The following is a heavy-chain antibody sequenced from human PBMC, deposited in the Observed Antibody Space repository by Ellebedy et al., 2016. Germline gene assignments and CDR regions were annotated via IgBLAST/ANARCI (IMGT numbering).Heavy chain of an antibody. V-gene: IGHV1-8*01. CDR2: MNPNSGNA. J-gene: IGHJ5*02. Sequence: ASVKVSCKASGYTFSNYDINWVRQAAGQGLEWMGWMNPNSGNAGYAQNLQGRVTMTRSASISTAYMELSSLRSEDTAVYYCTRVRSGSYYVGGDRWGQGTLVTVSS. CDR1: GYTFSNYD. CDR3: TRVRSGSYYVGGDR. D-gene: IGHD1-26*01.